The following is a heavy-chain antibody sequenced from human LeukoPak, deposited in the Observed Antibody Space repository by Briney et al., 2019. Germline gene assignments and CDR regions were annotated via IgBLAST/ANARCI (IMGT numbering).Heavy chain of an antibody. CDR2: ITGSGGSR. Sequence: GGSLRRSCAASGVTFSSYVLNWIGQASGKALQWVWTITGSGGSRYYAAPVKGRFTISRDNSKHTVYLQMNSLRAEVTDVYYCAKDRVKVATLYYFDYWGQGTLVTVSS. V-gene: IGHV3-23*01. D-gene: IGHD5-24*01. J-gene: IGHJ4*02. CDR3: AKDRVKVATLYYFDY. CDR1: GVTFSSYV.